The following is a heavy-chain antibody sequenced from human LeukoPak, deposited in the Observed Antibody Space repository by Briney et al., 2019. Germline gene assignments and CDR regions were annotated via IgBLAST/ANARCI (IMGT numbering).Heavy chain of an antibody. D-gene: IGHD1-26*01. CDR3: ARDAWIVGVGAPGDYYYYYMDV. Sequence: GGTLRLSCAASGFTFSDYYMSWIRQAPGEGLEWVSYISSSGSTIYYADSVKGRFTISRDNAKNSLYLQMNSLRAEDTAVYYCARDAWIVGVGAPGDYYYYYMDVWGKGTTVTVSS. CDR2: ISSSGSTI. J-gene: IGHJ6*03. V-gene: IGHV3-11*04. CDR1: GFTFSDYY.